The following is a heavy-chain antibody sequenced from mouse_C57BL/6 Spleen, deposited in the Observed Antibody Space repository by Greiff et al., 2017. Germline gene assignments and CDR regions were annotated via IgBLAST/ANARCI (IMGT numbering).Heavy chain of an antibody. J-gene: IGHJ4*01. Sequence: EVKVVESGGGLVQSGRSLRLSCATSGFTFSDFYMEWVRQAPGKGLEWIAASRNKANDYTTEYSASVKGRFIVSRDTSQSILYLQMNALRAEDTAIYYCARDAGGTAMDYWGQGTSVTVSS. CDR3: ARDAGGTAMDY. D-gene: IGHD3-3*01. CDR2: SRNKANDYTT. V-gene: IGHV7-1*01. CDR1: GFTFSDFY.